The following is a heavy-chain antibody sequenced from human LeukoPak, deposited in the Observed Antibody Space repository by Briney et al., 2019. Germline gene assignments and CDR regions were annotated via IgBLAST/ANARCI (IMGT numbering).Heavy chain of an antibody. Sequence: SETLSLTCTVSGGSINSYYWSWIRQPPGKGLEWIGYIYYSGSTNYNPSLKSRVTISVDTSKNQFSLKLSSATAADTAVYYCARSGRGYYFDYWGQGTLVTVSS. CDR2: IYYSGST. D-gene: IGHD2-15*01. V-gene: IGHV4-59*01. CDR3: ARSGRGYYFDY. J-gene: IGHJ4*02. CDR1: GGSINSYY.